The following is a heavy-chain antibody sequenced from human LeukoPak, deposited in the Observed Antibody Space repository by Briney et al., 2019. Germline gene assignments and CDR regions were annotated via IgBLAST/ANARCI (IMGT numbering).Heavy chain of an antibody. CDR2: ISYDGSNK. CDR3: AKHSGYSGYLDY. Sequence: GRSLRLSCAASGFTFSSYGMHWVRQAPGKELEWVAVISYDGSNKYYADSVKGRFTISRDNSKNTLYLQMNSLRAEDTAVYYCAKHSGYSGYLDYWGQGTLVTVSS. J-gene: IGHJ4*02. CDR1: GFTFSSYG. D-gene: IGHD5-12*01. V-gene: IGHV3-30*18.